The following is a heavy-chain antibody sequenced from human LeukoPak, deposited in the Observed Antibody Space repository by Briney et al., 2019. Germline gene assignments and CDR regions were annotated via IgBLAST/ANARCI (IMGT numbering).Heavy chain of an antibody. CDR1: GFTVSSNY. CDR2: IYHSGST. D-gene: IGHD3-9*01. J-gene: IGHJ4*02. V-gene: IGHV4-38-2*02. Sequence: GSLRLSCSASGFTVSSNYMSWIRQPPGKGLEWIGSIYHSGSTYYNPSLKSRVTMSVDTSKNQFSLKLNSVTAADTAVYYCARDRLYDILTGWGQGTLVTVSS. CDR3: ARDRLYDILTG.